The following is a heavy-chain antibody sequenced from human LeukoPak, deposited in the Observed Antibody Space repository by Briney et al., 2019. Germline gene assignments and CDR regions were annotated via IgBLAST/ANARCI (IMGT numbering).Heavy chain of an antibody. Sequence: PGRSLRLSCAASGFTFSSYGMHWVRQAPGKGLEWVAVISYDGSNKYYADSVKGRFTISRDNSKNTLYLQMNSLRAEDTAVYYCAQGLTGSSKVYWGQGTLVTVSS. CDR3: AQGLTGSSKVY. CDR2: ISYDGSNK. J-gene: IGHJ4*02. V-gene: IGHV3-30*18. CDR1: GFTFSSYG. D-gene: IGHD2-2*01.